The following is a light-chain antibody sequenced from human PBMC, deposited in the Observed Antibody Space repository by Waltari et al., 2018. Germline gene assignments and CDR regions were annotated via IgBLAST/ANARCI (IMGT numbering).Light chain of an antibody. CDR3: QQYNSYPLT. V-gene: IGKV1-5*03. Sequence: DIQMTQSPATLSASVGDRVTITCRASQSINSWLIWYQQKPGKAPNLLIYKASTLESGVPSRFSGSGSGTEFTLTISSLQPDDFATYYCQQYNSYPLTFGGGTKVEIK. J-gene: IGKJ4*01. CDR2: KAS. CDR1: QSINSW.